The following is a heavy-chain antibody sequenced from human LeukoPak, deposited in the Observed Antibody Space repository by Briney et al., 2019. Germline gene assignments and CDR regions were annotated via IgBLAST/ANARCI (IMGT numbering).Heavy chain of an antibody. Sequence: ASVKVSCKASGYTFTSYYMHWVRQAPGQGLEWMGWINTNTGNPTYAQGFTGRFVFSLDTSVSTAYLQISSLKAEDTAVYYCARDLRGSTTVTNRFDYWGQGTLVTVSS. CDR1: GYTFTSYY. CDR2: INTNTGNP. J-gene: IGHJ4*02. V-gene: IGHV7-4-1*02. CDR3: ARDLRGSTTVTNRFDY. D-gene: IGHD4-17*01.